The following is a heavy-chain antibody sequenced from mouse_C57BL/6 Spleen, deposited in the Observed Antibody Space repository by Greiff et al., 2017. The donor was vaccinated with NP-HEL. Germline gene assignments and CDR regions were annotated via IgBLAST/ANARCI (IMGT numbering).Heavy chain of an antibody. CDR2: INPSSGYT. D-gene: IGHD1-2*01. J-gene: IGHJ4*01. Sequence: QVQLKESGAELAKPGASVKLSCKASGYTFTSYWMHWVKQRPGQGLEWIGYINPSSGYTKYNQKFKDKATLTADKSSSTAYMQLSSLTYEDSAVYYCASVTTYGDYAMDYWGQGTSVTVSS. CDR1: GYTFTSYW. V-gene: IGHV1-7*01. CDR3: ASVTTYGDYAMDY.